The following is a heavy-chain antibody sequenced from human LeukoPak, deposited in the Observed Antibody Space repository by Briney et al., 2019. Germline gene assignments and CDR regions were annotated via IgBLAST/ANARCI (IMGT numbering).Heavy chain of an antibody. CDR2: ISGSGVST. CDR3: AKDHMSSPVTYGYSFDS. CDR1: GFTVSSNY. J-gene: IGHJ4*02. V-gene: IGHV3-23*01. D-gene: IGHD5-18*01. Sequence: RGSLRLSCAASGFTVSSNYMSWVRQAPGKGLEWVAAISGSGVSTRDADSVKGRFTISRDNSKNTLYLQMSSLRAEDTAVYYCAKDHMSSPVTYGYSFDSWGQGTLVTVSS.